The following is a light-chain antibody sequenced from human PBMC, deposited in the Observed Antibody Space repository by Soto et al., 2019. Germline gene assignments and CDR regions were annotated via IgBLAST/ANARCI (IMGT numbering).Light chain of an antibody. J-gene: IGKJ4*01. V-gene: IGKV3-20*01. CDR3: QQYDSSFT. CDR2: GAS. CDR1: QHVTTTY. Sequence: IVLTQSPATPSLSPGERATLSCTASQHVTTTYIAWYQQKFGQAPRLLIYGASTRATGTPDRFTGGGFGTDFTLTISRVEPEDFAVYYCQQYDSSFTFGGGTKVDIK.